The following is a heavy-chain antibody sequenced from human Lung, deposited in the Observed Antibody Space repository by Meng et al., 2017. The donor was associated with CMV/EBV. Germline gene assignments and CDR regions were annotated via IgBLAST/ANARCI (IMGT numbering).Heavy chain of an antibody. V-gene: IGHV1-69*05. CDR1: GGTFSSYA. J-gene: IGHJ6*02. CDR2: IIPIFGIA. Sequence: SVXVSXKASGGTFSSYAFSWVRQAPGQGLEWMGGIIPIFGIANYAQKFQGRVTVTTDESTSTAYMELSSLRSEDTALYYCARDRTGDCSSTSCYNYYYYYGMDVWGQGTTVTVSS. CDR3: ARDRTGDCSSTSCYNYYYYYGMDV. D-gene: IGHD2-2*02.